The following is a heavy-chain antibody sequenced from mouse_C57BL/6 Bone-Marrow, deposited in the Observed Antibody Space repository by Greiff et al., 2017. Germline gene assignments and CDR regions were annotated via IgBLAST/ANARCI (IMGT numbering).Heavy chain of an antibody. CDR2: LDPAHGNT. D-gene: IGHD1-1*01. CDR1: GFNIKNTY. CDR3: ARCSFYYAMDY. Sequence: EVKLVESVAELVRPGASVKLSCTASGFNIKNTYMHWVKQRPEQGLEWIGRLDPAHGNTKYAPQFPGKATLTADTSSNTAYLQLSSLTSEDTAIYYCARCSFYYAMDYWGQGTSVTVSS. J-gene: IGHJ4*01. V-gene: IGHV14-3*01.